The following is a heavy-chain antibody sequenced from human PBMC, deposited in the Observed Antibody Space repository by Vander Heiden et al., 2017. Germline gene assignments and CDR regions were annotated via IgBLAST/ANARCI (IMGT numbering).Heavy chain of an antibody. CDR2: ISWNSGSI. CDR3: AKDKGRAVAGSSPDY. V-gene: IGHV3-9*01. Sequence: EVQLVESGGGLVQPGRSLRLSCAASGFTFDDYAMHWVRHAPGKGLEWVSGISWNSGSIGYADSVKGRFTISRDNAKNSLYLQMNSLRAEDTALYYCAKDKGRAVAGSSPDYWGQGTLVTVSS. J-gene: IGHJ4*02. CDR1: GFTFDDYA. D-gene: IGHD6-19*01.